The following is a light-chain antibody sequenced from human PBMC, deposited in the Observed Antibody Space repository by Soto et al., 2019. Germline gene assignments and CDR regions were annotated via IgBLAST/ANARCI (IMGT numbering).Light chain of an antibody. V-gene: IGLV2-14*01. CDR1: SSDVGGYNY. J-gene: IGLJ1*01. Sequence: QSVLTQPASVSGSPGQSITISCTGTSSDVGGYNYVSWYQQHPGKAPKLMIYEVSNRPSGVSNRFSGSKSGNTASLTISGLQAEDEADYYCSSYTSSSTYVVGSGTNVTV. CDR3: SSYTSSSTYV. CDR2: EVS.